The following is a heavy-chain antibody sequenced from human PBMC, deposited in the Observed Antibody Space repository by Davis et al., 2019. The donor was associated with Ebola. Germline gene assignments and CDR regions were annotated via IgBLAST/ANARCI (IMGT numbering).Heavy chain of an antibody. D-gene: IGHD4-17*01. CDR1: GFTFSTNA. J-gene: IGHJ6*03. CDR2: ISSDGSKK. CDR3: ARDPTTVTPRLRNFYHYMDV. Sequence: GESLKISCAASGFTFSTNAIHWVRQAPGKGLQWVAVISSDGSKKFYADSVKGRFTISRDNSTNTVYLQMNSLRAEDTAVFYCARDPTTVTPRLRNFYHYMDVWGKGTTVTVSS. V-gene: IGHV3-30-3*01.